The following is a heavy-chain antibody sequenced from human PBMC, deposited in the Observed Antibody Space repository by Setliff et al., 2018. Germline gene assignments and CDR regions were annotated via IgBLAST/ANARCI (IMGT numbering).Heavy chain of an antibody. D-gene: IGHD4-4*01. CDR3: ARGVTRPIYYYYYYMDV. CDR2: IWYDGTNK. Sequence: GGSLRLSCAASGFNFANSGMHWVRQAPGKGLEWVAVIWYDGTNKFYADSVKGRFTISRDNSKNMLYLQMNSLRPEDTAVYYCARGVTRPIYYYYYYMDVWGKGTTVTVSS. V-gene: IGHV3-33*01. J-gene: IGHJ6*03. CDR1: GFNFANSG.